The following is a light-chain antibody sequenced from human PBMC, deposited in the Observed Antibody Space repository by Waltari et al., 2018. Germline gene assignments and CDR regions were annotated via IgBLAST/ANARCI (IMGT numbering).Light chain of an antibody. CDR3: ATWDASLTGWV. V-gene: IGLV1-44*01. Sequence: QSVLTHPPSASGTPGHRVTIPCSGSSSNIGRNPVNWYQQLPGTAPKLLIHSNNQRPSGVPDRFSVSKSGTSASLAISGLQSEDEADYYCATWDASLTGWVFGGGTKLTVL. CDR2: SNN. J-gene: IGLJ2*01. CDR1: SSNIGRNP.